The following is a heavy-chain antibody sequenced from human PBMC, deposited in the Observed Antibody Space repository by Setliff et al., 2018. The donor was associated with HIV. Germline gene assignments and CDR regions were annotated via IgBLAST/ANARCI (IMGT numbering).Heavy chain of an antibody. CDR1: GFSLRDYT. D-gene: IGHD2-2*02. Sequence: PSETLRLSCVASGFSLRDYTINWVRQAPGKGLDWVSSIRSSGTSFYADSVKGRFTVSRDNAKNSVYLQMNSLRVEDTAIYYCASPFNIYTAYYWGQGTLVTVSS. V-gene: IGHV3-21*01. CDR3: ASPFNIYTAYY. CDR2: IRSSGTS. J-gene: IGHJ4*02.